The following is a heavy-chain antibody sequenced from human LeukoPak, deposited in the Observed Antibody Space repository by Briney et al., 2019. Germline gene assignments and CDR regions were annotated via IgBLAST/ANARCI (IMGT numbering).Heavy chain of an antibody. CDR2: INPSGGST. J-gene: IGHJ6*03. CDR3: ARDMSGAVGNYCYYMDV. CDR1: GYTFTSYY. Sequence: ASVKVSCKASGYTFTSYYMHWVRQAPGQGLEWMGIINPSGGSTSYAQKFQGRVTMTRDTSTSTVYMELSSLRSEDTAVYYCARDMSGAVGNYCYYMDVWGKGTTVTVSS. V-gene: IGHV1-46*01. D-gene: IGHD3-10*01.